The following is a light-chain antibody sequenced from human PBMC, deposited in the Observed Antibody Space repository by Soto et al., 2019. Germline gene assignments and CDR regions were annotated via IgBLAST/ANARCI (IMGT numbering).Light chain of an antibody. CDR3: QQYNSYWKM. CDR1: QSINNQ. V-gene: IGKV1-5*01. J-gene: IGKJ1*01. Sequence: DIQMTQSPSTLSASVGDRVTIPCRASQSINNQLAWYQQKPGKAPKLLIFDVSSLEIGVPSRFSGSGSGTEFTLTISSLQPDDFATYYCQQYNSYWKMFGQGTKV. CDR2: DVS.